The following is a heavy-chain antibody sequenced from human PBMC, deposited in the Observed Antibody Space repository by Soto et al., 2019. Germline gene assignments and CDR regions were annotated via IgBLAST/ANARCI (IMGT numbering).Heavy chain of an antibody. V-gene: IGHV3-33*01. Sequence: QVQLVESGGGVVQPGRSLRLSCAASGFTFSSYGMHWVRQAPGKGLEWVAVIWYDGSNKYYADSVKGRFTISRDNSKNTLYRQMNSLRAEDTAVYYCARERCSGGSCYVDYWGQGTLVTVSS. CDR3: ARERCSGGSCYVDY. CDR2: IWYDGSNK. J-gene: IGHJ4*02. CDR1: GFTFSSYG. D-gene: IGHD2-15*01.